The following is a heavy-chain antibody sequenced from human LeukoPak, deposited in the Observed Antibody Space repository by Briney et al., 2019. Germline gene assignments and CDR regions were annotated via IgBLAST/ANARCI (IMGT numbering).Heavy chain of an antibody. Sequence: GASVKVSCKVSGYTLTELSMHWVRQAPGKGLEWMGGFDPEDGETIYAQKFQGRVTITADESTSTAYMELSSLRSEDTAVYYCARQYCSSTSCYSDYWGQGTLVTVSS. J-gene: IGHJ4*02. D-gene: IGHD2-2*01. V-gene: IGHV1-24*01. CDR1: GYTLTELS. CDR3: ARQYCSSTSCYSDY. CDR2: FDPEDGET.